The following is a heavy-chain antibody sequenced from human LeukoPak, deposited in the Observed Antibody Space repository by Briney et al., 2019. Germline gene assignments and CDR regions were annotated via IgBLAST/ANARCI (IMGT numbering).Heavy chain of an antibody. CDR1: GYTFTGYY. V-gene: IGHV1-2*02. D-gene: IGHD6-13*01. CDR2: INPNIGDT. J-gene: IGHJ4*02. Sequence: ASVKVSCKASGYTFTGYYMHWVRQAPGQGLEWMGWINPNIGDTSYAQKFQGRVTMTRDTSISTAYMELSRLRFDDTAVYYCARINSSRWYDFWGQGTLVTVSS. CDR3: ARINSSRWYDF.